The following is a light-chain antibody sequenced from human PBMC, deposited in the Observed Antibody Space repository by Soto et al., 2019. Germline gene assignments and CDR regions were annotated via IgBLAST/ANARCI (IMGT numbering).Light chain of an antibody. J-gene: IGKJ2*01. Sequence: DIQMTQSPSSLSASVGDRVTITCRASQSISSYLNWYQQKPGKAPKLLIYAASSLQSGVPSRFSGSGSGTDFTLTISSLQPEDFANYYSQQSYSTLPYTFGQGTKLEIK. CDR1: QSISSY. CDR3: QQSYSTLPYT. CDR2: AAS. V-gene: IGKV1-39*01.